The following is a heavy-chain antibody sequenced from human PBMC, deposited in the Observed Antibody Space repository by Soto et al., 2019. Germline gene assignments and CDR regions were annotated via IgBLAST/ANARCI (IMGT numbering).Heavy chain of an antibody. CDR1: GGTFSSYA. CDR2: IIPIFGTA. D-gene: IGHD2-8*01. CDR3: ARDNGPSLMVYAHFSWFDP. Sequence: QVQLVQSGAEVKKPGSSVKVSCKASGGTFSSYAISWVRQAPGQGLEWMGGIIPIFGTANYAQKFQGRVTITADESTSTAYMELSSLRSEDTAVYYCARDNGPSLMVYAHFSWFDPWGQGTLVTVSS. J-gene: IGHJ5*02. V-gene: IGHV1-69*12.